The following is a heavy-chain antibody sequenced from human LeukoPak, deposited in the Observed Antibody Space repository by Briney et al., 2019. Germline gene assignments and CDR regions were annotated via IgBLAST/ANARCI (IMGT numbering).Heavy chain of an antibody. CDR1: GFTFSTYY. Sequence: GGSLRLSCAASGFTFSTYYMSWVRQAPGKGLEWVSGIYGGGNSYYAESVTGRFTISRDNSRNTLHLQMNSLRGEDTAVYYCAREFTVGATIDYWGQGTLVTVSS. V-gene: IGHV3-66*02. CDR2: IYGGGNS. CDR3: AREFTVGATIDY. D-gene: IGHD1-26*01. J-gene: IGHJ4*02.